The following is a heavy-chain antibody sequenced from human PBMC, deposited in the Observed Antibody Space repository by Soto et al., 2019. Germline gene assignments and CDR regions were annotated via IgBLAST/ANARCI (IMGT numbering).Heavy chain of an antibody. Sequence: ASVKVSCKASGGTFSSYAISWVRQAPGQGLEWMGGIIPIFGTANYAQKFQGRVTITADESTSTAYMELSSLRSEDTAVYYCASSGPSSGYAGPLDYWGQGTLVTVSS. CDR1: GGTFSSYA. CDR2: IIPIFGTA. J-gene: IGHJ4*02. CDR3: ASSGPSSGYAGPLDY. V-gene: IGHV1-69*13. D-gene: IGHD3-22*01.